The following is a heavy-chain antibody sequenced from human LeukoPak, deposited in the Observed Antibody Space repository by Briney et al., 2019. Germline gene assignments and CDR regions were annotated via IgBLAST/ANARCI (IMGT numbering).Heavy chain of an antibody. Sequence: SETLSLTCTVSGGSISSYYWSWIRQPPGKGLEWIGYIFYSGSTYYNPSLRSRVTISVDTSKNQFSLKLSSVTAADSAVYCCARGLEQLSYWGQGTLVTVSS. D-gene: IGHD6-6*01. V-gene: IGHV4-59*01. CDR1: GGSISSYY. CDR2: IFYSGST. J-gene: IGHJ4*02. CDR3: ARGLEQLSY.